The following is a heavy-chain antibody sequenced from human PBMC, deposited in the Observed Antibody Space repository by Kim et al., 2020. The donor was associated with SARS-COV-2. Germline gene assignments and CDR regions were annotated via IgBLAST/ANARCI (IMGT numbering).Heavy chain of an antibody. V-gene: IGHV3-23*03. CDR2: IRSGGSST. CDR1: GFTFSNYV. D-gene: IGHD1-7*01. CDR3: AKQTSAVEVRADY. Sequence: GGSLRLSCAASGFTFSNYVMNWVRQAPGKGLEWVSSIRSGGSSTYFADSVKGRFTISRDNSRNTLYLQLNSLRAEDTAVYYCAKQTSAVEVRADYWGPGTLVTVSS. J-gene: IGHJ4*02.